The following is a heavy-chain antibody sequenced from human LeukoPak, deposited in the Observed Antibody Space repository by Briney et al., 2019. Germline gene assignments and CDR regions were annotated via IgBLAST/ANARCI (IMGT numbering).Heavy chain of an antibody. Sequence: GGSLRLSCATSGFIFTDYTMNWVRRAPGKGLEWISYIDTDSVHIFYADSVKGRFTVSRDNAKKSRYLQMSSLRAEDTAVYYCVRDVCTSGCHEEGHNWFDPWGQGTLVTVSS. CDR3: VRDVCTSGCHEEGHNWFDP. V-gene: IGHV3-21*05. CDR2: IDTDSVHI. J-gene: IGHJ5*02. CDR1: GFIFTDYT. D-gene: IGHD1-26*01.